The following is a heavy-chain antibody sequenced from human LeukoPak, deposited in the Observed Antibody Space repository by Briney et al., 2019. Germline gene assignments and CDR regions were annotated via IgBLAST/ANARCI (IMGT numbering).Heavy chain of an antibody. CDR3: ARDGAYSSGWSVDRWDYYGMDV. V-gene: IGHV1-46*01. CDR1: GYTFTSYY. D-gene: IGHD6-19*01. CDR2: INPSGGST. J-gene: IGHJ6*04. Sequence: ASVKVSCKASGYTFTSYYMHWVRQAPGQGLEWMGIINPSGGSTSYAQKFQGRVTMTRDTSKNQFSLKLSSVTAADTAVYYCARDGAYSSGWSVDRWDYYGMDVWGKGTTVTVSS.